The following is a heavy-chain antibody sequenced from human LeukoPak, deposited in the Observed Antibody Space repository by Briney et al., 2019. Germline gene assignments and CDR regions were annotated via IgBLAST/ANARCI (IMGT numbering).Heavy chain of an antibody. CDR1: GFSFSSYS. Sequence: PGGFLRLSFAAPGFSFSSYSMNWVRQAPGKGLEWVSYISSSSSTIYYADSVKGRFTISRDNAKNSLYLQMNSLRDEDTAVYYCARETPEYDWGQGTRVTVSS. D-gene: IGHD6-6*01. J-gene: IGHJ4*02. CDR3: ARETPEYD. CDR2: ISSSSSTI. V-gene: IGHV3-48*02.